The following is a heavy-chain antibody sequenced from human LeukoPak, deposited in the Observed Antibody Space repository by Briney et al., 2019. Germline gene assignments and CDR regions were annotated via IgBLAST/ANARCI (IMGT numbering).Heavy chain of an antibody. CDR2: IYSGGST. CDR1: GFTVSSNY. D-gene: IGHD3-3*01. Sequence: GGSLRLSCAASGFTVSSNYMSWVRQAPGKGLEWVSVIYSGGSTYYADSVKGRFTISRDNSKNTLYLQMNSLRAEDTAVYYCVRGHTGTIFGVVPVNPLGYWGQGTLVTVSS. CDR3: VRGHTGTIFGVVPVNPLGY. J-gene: IGHJ4*02. V-gene: IGHV3-53*01.